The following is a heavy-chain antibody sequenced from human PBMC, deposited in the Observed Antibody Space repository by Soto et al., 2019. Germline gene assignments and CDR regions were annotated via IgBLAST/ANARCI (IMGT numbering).Heavy chain of an antibody. CDR3: ARAVAVPADFDY. Sequence: ASVKVSCKASGYTFTVYAMHWVRQAPGQRLEWMGWVNAGNGNTKYSQKFQGRVTITRDTSASTAYMELSSLRSEDTAVYYCARAVAVPADFDYWGPGTPVTVSS. D-gene: IGHD6-19*01. J-gene: IGHJ4*02. CDR1: GYTFTVYA. CDR2: VNAGNGNT. V-gene: IGHV1-3*01.